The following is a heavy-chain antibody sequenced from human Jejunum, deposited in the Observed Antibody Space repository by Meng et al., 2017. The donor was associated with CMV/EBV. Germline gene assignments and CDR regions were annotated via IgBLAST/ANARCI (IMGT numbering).Heavy chain of an antibody. CDR3: AKDRAGVNPDYYDY. Sequence: GFTFSNYAMAWVRQAPGKGLEWVSGIGGSGGSTNYADSVKGRFSISRDNSKNTLYLQMNSLRAEDTAIYYCAKDRAGVNPDYYDYWGQGTLVTVSS. D-gene: IGHD3-10*01. CDR2: IGGSGGST. J-gene: IGHJ4*02. CDR1: GFTFSNYA. V-gene: IGHV3-23*01.